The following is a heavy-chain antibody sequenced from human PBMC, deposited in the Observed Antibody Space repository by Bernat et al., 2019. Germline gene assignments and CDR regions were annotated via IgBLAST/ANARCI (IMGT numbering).Heavy chain of an antibody. CDR2: IDPNSGDI. D-gene: IGHD1-1*01. J-gene: IGHJ6*02. Sequence: QVQLVQSGAEVKKPGSSVKVSCKASGYTFSAYYIHWVRQAPGQGLEWMGWIDPNSGDINYAQKFQGWVTMTRDTGMSTVYLELSADDTAIYYCARDPRGWMAGTGTYYFGMDVWGQGTTVTVSS. V-gene: IGHV1-2*04. CDR1: GYTFSAYY. CDR3: ARDPRGWMAGTGTYYFGMDV.